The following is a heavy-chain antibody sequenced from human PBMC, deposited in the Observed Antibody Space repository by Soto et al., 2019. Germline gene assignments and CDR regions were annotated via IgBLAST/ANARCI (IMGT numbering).Heavy chain of an antibody. Sequence: SLRLSCAASSFTFNNYAISWVRQSPGKGLEWVSGIGGSGRTTYYADSVKGRFTISRDNSNNTLFLQMNSLRAEDTAVYYCAKSRYSDSSGDFYDYWGQGTLVTVSS. D-gene: IGHD3-22*01. V-gene: IGHV3-23*01. J-gene: IGHJ4*02. CDR3: AKSRYSDSSGDFYDY. CDR1: SFTFNNYA. CDR2: IGGSGRTT.